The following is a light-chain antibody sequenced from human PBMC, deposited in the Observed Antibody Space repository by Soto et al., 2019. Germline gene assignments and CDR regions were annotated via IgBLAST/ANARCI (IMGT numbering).Light chain of an antibody. Sequence: QSALTQPASVSGSPGQSITISCTGTSSDVGGYNYVSWYQQLPGTAPKLLLYSSDRRPSGVPDRFSGSKSGTSASLAINGLQPEDEADYYCAAWDDSLNGWVFGGGTKLTVL. CDR3: AAWDDSLNGWV. V-gene: IGLV1-44*01. CDR1: SSDVGGYNY. CDR2: SSD. J-gene: IGLJ3*02.